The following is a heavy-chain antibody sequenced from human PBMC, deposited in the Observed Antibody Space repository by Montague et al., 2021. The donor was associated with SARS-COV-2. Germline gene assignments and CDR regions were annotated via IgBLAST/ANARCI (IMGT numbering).Heavy chain of an antibody. V-gene: IGHV4-4*02. D-gene: IGHD3/OR15-3a*01. J-gene: IGHJ4*02. CDR3: ARGGLGNRGFDY. CDR2: TYLSGFT. CDR1: DVSLSSNTW. Sequence: SETLSLTCVVSDVSLSSNTWWSWVRQSPGKGLEWVGETYLSGFTXYNPPVKSRVTISLDDSRSQFSLRLTSVTAADTAVYFCARGGLGNRGFDYWGQGALVTVSS.